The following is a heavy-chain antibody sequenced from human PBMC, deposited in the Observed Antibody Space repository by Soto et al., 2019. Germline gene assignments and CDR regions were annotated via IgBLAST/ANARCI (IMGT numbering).Heavy chain of an antibody. V-gene: IGHV1-18*01. D-gene: IGHD1-26*01. CDR3: ARDLEGATNYYYGMDV. CDR2: SSAYNGNT. J-gene: IGHJ6*02. Sequence: QVQLVQSGAEVKKPGASVKVSCKASGYTFTSYGISWVRQAPGQGLEWMGWSSAYNGNTNYAQKLQGRVTMTTDTSKSTAYMELRSLRSDDTAVYYCARDLEGATNYYYGMDVLGQGTTVTVSS. CDR1: GYTFTSYG.